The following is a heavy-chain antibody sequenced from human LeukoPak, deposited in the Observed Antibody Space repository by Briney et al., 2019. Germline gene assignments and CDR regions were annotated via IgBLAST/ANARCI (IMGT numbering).Heavy chain of an antibody. CDR1: GGSISSYY. CDR2: IYYSGST. Sequence: SETLSLTCTVSGGSISSYYWSWIRQPPGKGLEWIGYIYYSGSTNYNPSPKSRVTISVDTSKNQFSLKLSSVTAADTAVYYCARGVIGNYYYYYYGMDVWGQGTTVTVSS. V-gene: IGHV4-59*01. D-gene: IGHD1-7*01. J-gene: IGHJ6*02. CDR3: ARGVIGNYYYYYYGMDV.